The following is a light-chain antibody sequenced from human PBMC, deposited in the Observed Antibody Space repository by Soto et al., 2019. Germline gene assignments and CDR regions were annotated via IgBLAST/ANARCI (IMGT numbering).Light chain of an antibody. CDR2: GAF. CDR1: QSVSSAN. Sequence: EIVLTQSPGTLSLSPGERATLSCRASQSVSSANFAWYQQKPGQAPRLLIHGAFIRAAGVPARFSGSGSGTEFTLTISSLQSEDSAVYYCQQYNDWPLTFGGGTKVDIK. J-gene: IGKJ4*01. CDR3: QQYNDWPLT. V-gene: IGKV3-15*01.